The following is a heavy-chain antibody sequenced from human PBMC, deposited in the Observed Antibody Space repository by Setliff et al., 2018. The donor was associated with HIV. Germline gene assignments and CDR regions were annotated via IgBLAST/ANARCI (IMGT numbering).Heavy chain of an antibody. CDR1: GYTFTTYG. CDR3: ARVGSYWSTFDY. D-gene: IGHD2-8*02. CDR2: INTETGNP. Sequence: GASVKVSCKASGYTFTTYGISWVRQAPGQGPERMGWINTETGNPMYAQGFRGRLVFSLDSSVNTAYLQINSLKTEDTAMYYCARVGSYWSTFDYWGQGALVTVSS. V-gene: IGHV7-4-1*02. J-gene: IGHJ4*02.